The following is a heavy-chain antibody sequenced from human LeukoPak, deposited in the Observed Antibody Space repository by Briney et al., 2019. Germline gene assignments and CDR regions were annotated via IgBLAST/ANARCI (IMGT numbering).Heavy chain of an antibody. CDR3: ARQYGDYGMLDY. D-gene: IGHD4-17*01. V-gene: IGHV4-30-4*01. J-gene: IGHJ4*02. CDR2: IYYSGST. CDR1: GGSISSGDYY. Sequence: PSETLSLTCTVSGGSISSGDYYWSWIRQPPGKGLEWIGYIYYSGSTYYNPSLKSRVTISVDTSKNQFSLKLSSVTAADTAVYYCARQYGDYGMLDYWGQETLVTVSS.